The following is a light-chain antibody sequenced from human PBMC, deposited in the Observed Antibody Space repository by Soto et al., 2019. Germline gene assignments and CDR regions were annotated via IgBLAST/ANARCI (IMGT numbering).Light chain of an antibody. CDR3: QQRSDWPPT. V-gene: IGKV3-11*01. Sequence: EIVLTQSPATLSLSPGERATLSCRASRSISNYLAWYQQKPGQAPRLLISDASNRATGIPARFSGSGSATDFTLTISSLEPEDFAVYYCQQRSDWPPTFGGGTTVETK. CDR1: RSISNY. J-gene: IGKJ4*01. CDR2: DAS.